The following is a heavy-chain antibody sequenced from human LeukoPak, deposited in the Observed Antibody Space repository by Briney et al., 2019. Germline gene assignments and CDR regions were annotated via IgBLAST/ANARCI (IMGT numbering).Heavy chain of an antibody. CDR3: AKGYYSGMDV. Sequence: GGSLRLSCGASGFTFSSYEMNWVRQAPGKGLEWVSYISSSGGNTHYADSVKGRFTISRDNAKNSLYLQMNSLSAEDTAVYYCAKGYYSGMDVWGQGTTVTVSS. V-gene: IGHV3-48*03. CDR1: GFTFSSYE. CDR2: ISSSGGNT. J-gene: IGHJ6*02.